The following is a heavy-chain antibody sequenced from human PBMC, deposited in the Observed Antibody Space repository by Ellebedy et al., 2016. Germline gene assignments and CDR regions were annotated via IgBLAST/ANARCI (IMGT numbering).Heavy chain of an antibody. V-gene: IGHV3-23*01. CDR3: ARALVSSRMSTVTTFDY. CDR2: ISGDGDTT. CDR1: GFTFRNFF. D-gene: IGHD4-17*01. Sequence: GGSLRLXXVASGFTFRNFFMSWVRQAPGGGLEWISTISGDGDTTFSADSVKGRFTISRDNSRNTLFLQMNSLRGEDSAIYYCARALVSSRMSTVTTFDYWGQGTLVTVSS. J-gene: IGHJ4*02.